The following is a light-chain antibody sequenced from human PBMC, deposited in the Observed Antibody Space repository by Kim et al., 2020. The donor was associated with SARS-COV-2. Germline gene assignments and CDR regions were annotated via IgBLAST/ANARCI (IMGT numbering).Light chain of an antibody. CDR1: QGISNS. Sequence: AVVGDSGTSTCRASQGISNSLAWYQQKPGKVPKLVIYAASTLQSGVPSRFSGSGSGTDFTLTISSLQPEDVATYYCQKYNNAPWTFGQGTKVDIK. CDR3: QKYNNAPWT. V-gene: IGKV1-27*01. J-gene: IGKJ1*01. CDR2: AAS.